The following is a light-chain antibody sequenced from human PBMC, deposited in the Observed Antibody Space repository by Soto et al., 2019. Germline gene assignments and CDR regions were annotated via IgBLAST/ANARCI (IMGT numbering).Light chain of an antibody. CDR2: AAS. CDR1: QSISSY. V-gene: IGKV1-39*01. Sequence: DIQMTQSPSSLSASVGDRVTITCRASQSISSYLNWYQQKPGKAPKLLIYAASSLQSGVPSRFSGSGSGTDFTLTISSLQPDDFATYYCQQRYSTPLTFGGGTKVEIK. CDR3: QQRYSTPLT. J-gene: IGKJ4*01.